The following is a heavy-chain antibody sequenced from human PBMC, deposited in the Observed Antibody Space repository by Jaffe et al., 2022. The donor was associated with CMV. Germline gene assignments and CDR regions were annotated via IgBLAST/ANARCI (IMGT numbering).Heavy chain of an antibody. V-gene: IGHV3-33*08. J-gene: IGHJ4*02. CDR1: GFTFSSYG. CDR3: ARLRGYSSGYSDY. Sequence: QVQLVESGGGVVQPGRSLRLSCAASGFTFSSYGMHWVRQAPGKGLEWVAVIWYDGSNKYYADSVKGRFTISRDNSKNTLYLQMNSLRAEDTAVYYCARLRGYSSGYSDYWGQGTLVTVSS. D-gene: IGHD3-22*01. CDR2: IWYDGSNK.